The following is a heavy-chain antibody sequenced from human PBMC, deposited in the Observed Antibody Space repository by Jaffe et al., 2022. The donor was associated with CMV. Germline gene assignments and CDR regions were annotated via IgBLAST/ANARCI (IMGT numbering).Heavy chain of an antibody. Sequence: EVQLVESGGGLVQPGGSLRLSCAASGFTFSSYAMSWVRQAPGKGLEWVSAISGSGGSTYYADSVKGRFTISRDNSKNTLYLQMNSLRAEDTAVYYCAKARSASWYGSHYFDYWGQGTLVTVSS. CDR1: GFTFSSYA. D-gene: IGHD6-13*01. V-gene: IGHV3-23*04. CDR2: ISGSGGST. J-gene: IGHJ4*02. CDR3: AKARSASWYGSHYFDY.